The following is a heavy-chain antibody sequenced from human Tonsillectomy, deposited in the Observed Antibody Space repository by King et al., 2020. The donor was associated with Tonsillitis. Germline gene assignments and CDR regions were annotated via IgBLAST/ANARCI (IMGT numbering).Heavy chain of an antibody. D-gene: IGHD3-10*01. CDR3: VKGGYGSGSYYNSFDY. V-gene: IGHV3-64D*06. CDR1: GFTFSSYA. J-gene: IGHJ4*02. CDR2: ICSNGGST. Sequence: VQLVESGGGLVQPGGSLRLSCSASGFTFSSYAMHWVRQAPGKGLEYVSAICSNGGSTYYADSVKGRFTISRDNSKNTLYLQMSSLRAEDTAVYYCVKGGYGSGSYYNSFDYWGQGTLVTVSS.